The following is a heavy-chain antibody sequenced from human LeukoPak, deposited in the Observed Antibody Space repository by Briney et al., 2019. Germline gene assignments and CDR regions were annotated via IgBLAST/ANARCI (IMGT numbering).Heavy chain of an antibody. J-gene: IGHJ3*02. CDR3: ARPVYCSSTTCTGPFHI. CDR1: GGSFSGYY. V-gene: IGHV4-34*01. Sequence: SETLSLTCAVYGGSFSGYYWSWIRQPPGKGLEWIGEINHSGSTNYNPSLKSRVTISIDTSKNQFSLKLTSGIAADTAMYYCARPVYCSSTTCTGPFHIWGQGTMVTVSS. CDR2: INHSGST. D-gene: IGHD2-2*01.